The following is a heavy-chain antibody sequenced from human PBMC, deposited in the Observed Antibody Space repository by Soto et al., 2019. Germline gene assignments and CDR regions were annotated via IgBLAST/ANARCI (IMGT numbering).Heavy chain of an antibody. CDR2: IYYSGST. CDR1: GGSVSSGSYY. J-gene: IGHJ4*02. CDR3: ARDRITMVRGVIIPSPDY. V-gene: IGHV4-61*01. D-gene: IGHD3-10*01. Sequence: QVQLQESGPGLVKPSETLSLTCTVSGGSVSSGSYYWSWIRQPPGKGLEWIGYIYYSGSTNYNPSLKSRVTIPVDTSKNQSSLKLSSVTAADTAVYYCARDRITMVRGVIIPSPDYWGQGTLVTVSS.